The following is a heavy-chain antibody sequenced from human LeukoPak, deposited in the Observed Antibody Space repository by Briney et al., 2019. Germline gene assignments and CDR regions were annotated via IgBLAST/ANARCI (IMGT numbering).Heavy chain of an antibody. CDR2: IYYSGST. D-gene: IGHD3-10*01. CDR1: GGSISSGGYY. Sequence: SETLSLTCTVSGGSISSGGYYWSWLRQHPGKGLEWIGYIYYSGSTYYNPSLKRRVTISVDTSKNQFSLRLSSVTAADTAVYYCAREAVELGDYFDYWGQGTLVTVSS. V-gene: IGHV4-31*03. CDR3: AREAVELGDYFDY. J-gene: IGHJ4*02.